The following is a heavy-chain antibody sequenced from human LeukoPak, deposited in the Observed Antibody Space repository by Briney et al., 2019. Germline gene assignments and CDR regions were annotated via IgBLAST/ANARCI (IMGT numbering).Heavy chain of an antibody. Sequence: PGRSLRLSCAASGFTFSSYGMHWVRQAPGKGLEWVAVIWYDGSNKYYADSVKGRFTISRDNSKNTLYLQMNSLRAEDTAVYYCARDLTDYGGNSPLVYWGQGTLVTVSS. D-gene: IGHD4-23*01. CDR1: GFTFSSYG. V-gene: IGHV3-33*01. J-gene: IGHJ4*02. CDR3: ARDLTDYGGNSPLVY. CDR2: IWYDGSNK.